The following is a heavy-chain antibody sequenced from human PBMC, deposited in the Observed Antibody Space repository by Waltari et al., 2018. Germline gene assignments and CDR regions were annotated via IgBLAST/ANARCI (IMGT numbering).Heavy chain of an antibody. V-gene: IGHV3-48*01. CDR3: ARDNWNDADAFDI. CDR2: IGKSGSI. D-gene: IGHD1-1*01. Sequence: EVPLVESGGDLVQPGGSPRLSCAASGLTCSAYGLNCVRQAPGKGLEWLSYIGKSGSIYYADSVKGRFTISRDNVKNSLYLQMDSLRAEDTAVYYCARDNWNDADAFDIWGQGTVVTVSS. CDR1: GLTCSAYG. J-gene: IGHJ3*02.